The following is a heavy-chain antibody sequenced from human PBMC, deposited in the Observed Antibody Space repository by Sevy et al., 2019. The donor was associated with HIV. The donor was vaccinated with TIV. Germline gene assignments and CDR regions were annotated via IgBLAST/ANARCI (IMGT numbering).Heavy chain of an antibody. V-gene: IGHV4-30-4*01. J-gene: IGHJ5*02. Sequence: SETLSLTCTVSGGSISSGDYYWSWIRQTPGKGLEWIGYIYYSGSTYYNPSLKSRVTISVDTSKNQFSLKLSSVTAADTAVYYCARGGITMVRGVISPPKVWFDPWGQGTLVTVSS. CDR2: IYYSGST. CDR3: ARGGITMVRGVISPPKVWFDP. D-gene: IGHD3-10*01. CDR1: GGSISSGDYY.